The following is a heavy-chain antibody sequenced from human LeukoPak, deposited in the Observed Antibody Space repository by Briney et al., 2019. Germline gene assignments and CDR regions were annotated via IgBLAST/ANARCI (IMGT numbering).Heavy chain of an antibody. CDR1: GRSISSGDYY. CDR2: IYYSGST. J-gene: IGHJ6*02. Sequence: PSHTLSLTCTVCGRSISSGDYYWSWIRQPPGQGLEWIVYIYYSGSTNYNPSLKSRVTISVDTSKHQSSLKLSSVTAADTAVYYCARAMRAARKPQSKYYYYGMDVWGQGTTVTVSS. D-gene: IGHD6-6*01. CDR3: ARAMRAARKPQSKYYYYGMDV. V-gene: IGHV4-30-4*08.